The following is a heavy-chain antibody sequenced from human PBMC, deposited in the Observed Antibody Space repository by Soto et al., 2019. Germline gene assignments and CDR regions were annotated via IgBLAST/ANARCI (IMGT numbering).Heavy chain of an antibody. CDR1: GGSISSYY. CDR2: IYYSGST. V-gene: IGHV4-59*01. Sequence: SETLSLTCTVSGGSISSYYWSWIRQPPGKGLEWIGYIYYSGSTNYNPSLKSRVTISVDTSKNQFSLKLSSVTAADTVVYYCATGWDKYSFDYWGQGTVVTVSS. D-gene: IGHD1-26*01. J-gene: IGHJ4*02. CDR3: ATGWDKYSFDY.